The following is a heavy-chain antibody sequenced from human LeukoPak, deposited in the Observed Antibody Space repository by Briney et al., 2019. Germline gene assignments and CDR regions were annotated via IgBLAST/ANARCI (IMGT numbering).Heavy chain of an antibody. V-gene: IGHV3-23*01. Sequence: GGSLRLFWAPSAFTFSSYSMSWVRQAPGKGLEWVSAISGSGGSTYYADSVKGRFTISRDNSKNTLYLQMNSLRAEDTAVYYCAKGNTFGGVIVAAPDYWGQGTLVTVSS. CDR1: AFTFSSYS. CDR3: AKGNTFGGVIVAAPDY. D-gene: IGHD3-16*02. CDR2: ISGSGGST. J-gene: IGHJ4*02.